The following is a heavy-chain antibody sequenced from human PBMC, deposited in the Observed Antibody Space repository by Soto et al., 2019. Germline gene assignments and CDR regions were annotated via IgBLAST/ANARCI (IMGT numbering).Heavy chain of an antibody. J-gene: IGHJ4*02. D-gene: IGHD2-2*01. CDR1: GFTFSSYS. V-gene: IGHV3-21*01. CDR2: ISSSSSYI. CDR3: ARVVCNSTSCYAPYFDY. Sequence: EVQLVESGGGLVKPGGSLRLSCAASGFTFSSYSMNWVRQAPGKGLEWVSSISSSSSYIYYADSVKGRFTISRDNAKNSLYLQMNSLRAEDTAVYYCARVVCNSTSCYAPYFDYWGQGTLVTVSS.